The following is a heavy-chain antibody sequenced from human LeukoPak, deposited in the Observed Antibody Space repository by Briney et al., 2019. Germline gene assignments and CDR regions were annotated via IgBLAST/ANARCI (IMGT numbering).Heavy chain of an antibody. Sequence: SETLSLTCFVSDGSISSTNFYWGWIRQPPGKGLEWIGTLFHSGRTLYNPSLKSRVTISVDTSKNQFSLNLTSVTAADTAVYYCARDLGPLRLGDLSLGDYFDRWGQGTLVTVSS. CDR1: DGSISSTNFY. V-gene: IGHV4-39*07. D-gene: IGHD3-16*02. CDR3: ARDLGPLRLGDLSLGDYFDR. J-gene: IGHJ4*02. CDR2: LFHSGRT.